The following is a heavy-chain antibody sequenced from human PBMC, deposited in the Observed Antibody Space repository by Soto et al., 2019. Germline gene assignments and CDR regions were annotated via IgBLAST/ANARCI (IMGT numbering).Heavy chain of an antibody. CDR2: ISSSSSTI. V-gene: IGHV3-48*02. J-gene: IGHJ6*02. CDR3: ARELGAVAGPYYYYGMDV. D-gene: IGHD6-19*01. Sequence: EVQLVESGGGLVQPGGSLRLSCAASGFTFSSYSMNWVRQAPGKGLEWVSYISSSSSTIYYADSVKGRFTISRDTAKNSLYLQRNSVGDECTAVYYCARELGAVAGPYYYYGMDVWGQGTTVTVSS. CDR1: GFTFSSYS.